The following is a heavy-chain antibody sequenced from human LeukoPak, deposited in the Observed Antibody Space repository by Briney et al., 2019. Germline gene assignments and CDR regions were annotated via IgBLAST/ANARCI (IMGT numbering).Heavy chain of an antibody. D-gene: IGHD3-16*01. CDR2: INTDARGT. CDR1: GFTFTDYW. Sequence: GGSLRLSCAASGFTFTDYWMHWVRQAPGKRLVWVSIINTDARGTYYADSVKGRFTISRDNAKNTLYLQMNSLRAEDTAVYYCARAGAYHFDNWGQGTLVTVSS. V-gene: IGHV3-74*01. CDR3: ARAGAYHFDN. J-gene: IGHJ4*02.